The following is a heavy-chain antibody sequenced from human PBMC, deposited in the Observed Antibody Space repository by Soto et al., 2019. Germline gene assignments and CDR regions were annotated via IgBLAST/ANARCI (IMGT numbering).Heavy chain of an antibody. CDR3: AKNGEFLEWLANFDY. J-gene: IGHJ4*02. CDR1: GFTFSSYG. D-gene: IGHD3-3*01. CDR2: ISYDGSNK. Sequence: GGSLRLSCAASGFTFSSYGMHWVRQAPGKGLEWVAVISYDGSNKYYADSVKGRFTISRDNSKDTLYLQMNSLRAEDTAVYYCAKNGEFLEWLANFDYWGQGTLVTVSS. V-gene: IGHV3-30*18.